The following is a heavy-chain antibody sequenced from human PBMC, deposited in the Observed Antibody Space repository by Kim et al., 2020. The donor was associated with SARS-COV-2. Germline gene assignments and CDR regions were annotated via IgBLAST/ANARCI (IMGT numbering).Heavy chain of an antibody. J-gene: IGHJ5*02. CDR1: GGTFSSYA. D-gene: IGHD6-13*01. V-gene: IGHV1-69*13. CDR2: IIPIFGTA. CDR3: ARDRQQLTPWFDP. Sequence: SVKVSCKASGGTFSSYAISWVRQAPGQGLEWMGGIIPIFGTANYAQKFQGRVTITADESTSTAYMELSSLRSEDTAVYYCARDRQQLTPWFDPWGQGTLVTVSS.